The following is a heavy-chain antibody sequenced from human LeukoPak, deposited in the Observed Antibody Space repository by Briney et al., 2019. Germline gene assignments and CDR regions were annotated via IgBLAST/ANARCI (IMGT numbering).Heavy chain of an antibody. CDR3: AGKSTSIFDY. CDR2: IYKSGTT. J-gene: IGHJ4*02. CDR1: SGSISGSY. D-gene: IGHD2-2*01. Sequence: SETLSLTCTVSSGSISGSYWSWIRQPPGKGLEWIGYIYKSGTTNYKSSLKSRVTISLDTSKNQFSLKLSSVTAADTAVYYCAGKSTSIFDYWGQGALVTVSS. V-gene: IGHV4-4*09.